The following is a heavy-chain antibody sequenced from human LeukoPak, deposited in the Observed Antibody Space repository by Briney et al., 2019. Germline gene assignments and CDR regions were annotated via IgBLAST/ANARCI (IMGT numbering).Heavy chain of an antibody. Sequence: PGGSLRLSCAASGFTFDDFAMHWVRHAPGKGLEWVSGISWNTGTIDYADSVKGRFAISRDNAKNSLYPQMNSLRPEDAALYYCAKSLGYSYGPFDFWGQGTLVTVSS. CDR1: GFTFDDFA. CDR2: ISWNTGTI. V-gene: IGHV3-9*01. D-gene: IGHD5-18*01. CDR3: AKSLGYSYGPFDF. J-gene: IGHJ4*02.